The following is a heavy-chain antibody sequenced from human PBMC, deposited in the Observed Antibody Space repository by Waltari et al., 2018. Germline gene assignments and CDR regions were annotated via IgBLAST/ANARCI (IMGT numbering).Heavy chain of an antibody. Sequence: QVQLQQWGAGLLKPSETLSLTCAVYGGSFSGYYWSWIRQPPGKGLEWIGEINHSGSTNYSPSLKSRVTISVDTSKNQFSLKLSSVTAADTAVYYCARGVAGYYDSSGYYHFDYWGQGTLVTVSS. J-gene: IGHJ4*02. CDR1: GGSFSGYY. V-gene: IGHV4-34*01. CDR3: ARGVAGYYDSSGYYHFDY. D-gene: IGHD3-22*01. CDR2: INHSGST.